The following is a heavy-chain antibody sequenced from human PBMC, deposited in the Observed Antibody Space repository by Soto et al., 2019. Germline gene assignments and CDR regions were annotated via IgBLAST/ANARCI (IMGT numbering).Heavy chain of an antibody. D-gene: IGHD4-17*01. Sequence: PSGSLRICCASSRFRICSYAVSWFRQAPGKELEWVSAISGSGGSTYYADSVKGRFTISRDNSKNTLYLQMNSLRAEDTAVYYCAKADILVGYGDYVSDYWGQGTLVTVSS. CDR1: RFRICSYA. CDR3: AKADILVGYGDYVSDY. J-gene: IGHJ4*02. CDR2: ISGSGGST. V-gene: IGHV3-23*01.